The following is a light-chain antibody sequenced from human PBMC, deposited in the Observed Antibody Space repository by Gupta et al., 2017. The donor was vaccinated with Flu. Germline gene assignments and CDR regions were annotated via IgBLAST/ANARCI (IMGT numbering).Light chain of an antibody. CDR3: QQRSSLPIT. CDR1: QVIGNY. CDR2: DAS. J-gene: IGKJ4*01. V-gene: IGKV3-11*01. Sequence: VLTQSPATQSLSPGERATLSCRASQVIGNYLAWYQQKPGQAPRLLIYDASNRATGVPARFSGSGSGTDFTLIISSLQPEDFAVYYCQQRSSLPITFGGGTKVEIK.